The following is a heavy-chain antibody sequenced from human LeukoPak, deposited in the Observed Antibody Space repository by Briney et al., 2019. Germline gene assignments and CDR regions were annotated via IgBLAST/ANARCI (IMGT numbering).Heavy chain of an antibody. J-gene: IGHJ4*02. CDR1: GFTLNTYS. Sequence: GGSLRLSCAASGFTLNTYSMNWVRQAPGKGLEWVSSISSSSSYIYYADSVKGRFTISRDNAKNSLYLQMNSLRAEDTAVYYCAKDVMTTVTTFLYWGQGTLVTVSS. V-gene: IGHV3-21*01. CDR2: ISSSSSYI. CDR3: AKDVMTTVTTFLY. D-gene: IGHD4-17*01.